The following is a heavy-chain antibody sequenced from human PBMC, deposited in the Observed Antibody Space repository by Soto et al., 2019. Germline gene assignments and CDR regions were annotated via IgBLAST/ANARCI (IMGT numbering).Heavy chain of an antibody. V-gene: IGHV1-69*13. CDR3: AKNYYDSSGYYSD. D-gene: IGHD3-22*01. CDR1: GGIFSRCA. J-gene: IGHJ4*02. Sequence: SVKVSCKXSGGIFSRCAISWVQPAAGKGVEGVGGIIHFFYKANYAQKFQGRVTITADESTSKVYMELSSLRSEDRAVYYCAKNYYDSSGYYSDWGQGTLVTVSS. CDR2: IIHFFYKA.